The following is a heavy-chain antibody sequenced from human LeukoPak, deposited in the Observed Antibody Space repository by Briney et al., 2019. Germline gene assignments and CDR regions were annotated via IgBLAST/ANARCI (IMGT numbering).Heavy chain of an antibody. D-gene: IGHD2-2*01. CDR3: ARGTSRSRYCSSTSCYPVFDP. Sequence: SETLSLTCTVSGGSISGSPYYWGWIRQPPGKGLEWIGSIYYSGTTYYKSSLESRVTISVDTSKNQFSLKLSSVTAADTAVYYCARGTSRSRYCSSTSCYPVFDPWGQGTLVTVSS. J-gene: IGHJ5*02. CDR2: IYYSGTT. V-gene: IGHV4-39*01. CDR1: GGSISGSPYY.